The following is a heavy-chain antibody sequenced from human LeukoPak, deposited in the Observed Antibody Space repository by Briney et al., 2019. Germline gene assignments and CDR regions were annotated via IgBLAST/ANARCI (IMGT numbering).Heavy chain of an antibody. CDR1: GGSISSYY. J-gene: IGHJ4*02. CDR3: AGRLGGYNY. D-gene: IGHD5-12*01. Sequence: SETLSLTCTVSGGSISSYYWSWIRQPPGKGLEWIGYIYYSGSTNYNPSLKSRVTMSVDTSKNQFSLKLSTVTAADTAVYYCAGRLGGYNYWGQGTLVTVSS. V-gene: IGHV4-59*08. CDR2: IYYSGST.